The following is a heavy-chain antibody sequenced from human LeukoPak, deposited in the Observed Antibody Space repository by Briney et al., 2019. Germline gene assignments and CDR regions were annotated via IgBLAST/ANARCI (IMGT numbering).Heavy chain of an antibody. CDR2: IYPGDSDT. CDR3: ARSLTAAAGDY. CDR1: GYSFTTYW. D-gene: IGHD6-25*01. J-gene: IGHJ4*02. Sequence: RGESLKISCKGSGYSFTTYWIGWVRQVPGKGLEWMGLIYPGDSDTRYSPSFQGQVTFSADKSISTAYLQWSSLKASDTAMYYCARSLTAAAGDYWGQGTLVTVSS. V-gene: IGHV5-51*01.